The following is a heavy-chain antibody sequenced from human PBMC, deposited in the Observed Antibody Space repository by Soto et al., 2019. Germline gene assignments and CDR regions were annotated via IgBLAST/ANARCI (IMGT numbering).Heavy chain of an antibody. Sequence: QVQLVESGGGLVKPGGSLRLSCAASGFTFSDYYMSWIRQAPGKGLEWVSYISSSGSTIYYADSVTGRFTISRHNATTSLYVQKFSLRAEEADVYYCASDLLTRYDDFWSGYLAYLGYPISDHWGQGTLVTVSS. CDR2: ISSSGSTI. D-gene: IGHD3-3*01. V-gene: IGHV3-11*04. CDR3: ASDLLTRYDDFWSGYLAYLGYPISDH. CDR1: GFTFSDYY. J-gene: IGHJ5*02.